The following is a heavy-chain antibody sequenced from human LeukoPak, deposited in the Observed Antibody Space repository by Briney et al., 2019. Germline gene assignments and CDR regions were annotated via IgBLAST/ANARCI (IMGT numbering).Heavy chain of an antibody. CDR3: ARDERGYSSSLYATGASTFDY. CDR1: GYTFTSYG. CDR2: ISAYNGNT. J-gene: IGHJ4*02. Sequence: ASVKVSCKASGYTFTSYGISWVRQAPGQGLEWMGWISAYNGNTNYAQKLQGRVTMTTDTSTSTAYMELRSLRSDDTAVYYCARDERGYSSSLYATGASTFDYWGQGTLVTVSS. V-gene: IGHV1-18*01. D-gene: IGHD6-13*01.